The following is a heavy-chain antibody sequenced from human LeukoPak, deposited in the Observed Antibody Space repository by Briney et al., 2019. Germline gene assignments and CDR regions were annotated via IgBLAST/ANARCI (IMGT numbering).Heavy chain of an antibody. V-gene: IGHV3-66*01. CDR3: ARGSAIVGATGYYNGMDV. CDR1: GFTVRSNY. Sequence: PGGSLRLSCAASGFTVRSNYMSWVRQAPGKGLEWVSVIYSGGSTYYADSVKGRFTISRDNSKNSLYLQMNSLRAGDTAVYYCARGSAIVGATGYYNGMDVWGQGTTVTVSS. D-gene: IGHD1-26*01. CDR2: IYSGGST. J-gene: IGHJ6*02.